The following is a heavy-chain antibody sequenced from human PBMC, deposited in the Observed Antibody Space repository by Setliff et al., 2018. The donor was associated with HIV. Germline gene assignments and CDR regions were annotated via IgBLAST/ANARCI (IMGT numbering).Heavy chain of an antibody. D-gene: IGHD2-21*02. CDR3: VRWYYCVSGACYRADY. J-gene: IGHJ4*02. CDR1: GTSFSDHY. V-gene: IGHV4-34*01. CDR2: MNQSGTT. Sequence: SETLSLTCSVYGTSFSDHYWSWVRQTPGKGLEWIGEMNQSGTTNYNPSLKSRVTMSIDTSERQSSLKLTSVTAADTAVYYCVRWYYCVSGACYRADYWGQGTMVTVSS.